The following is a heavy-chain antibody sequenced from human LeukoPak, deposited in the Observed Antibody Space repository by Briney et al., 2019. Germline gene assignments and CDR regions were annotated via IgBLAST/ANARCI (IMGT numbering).Heavy chain of an antibody. J-gene: IGHJ4*02. CDR2: IKQDGSEN. CDR1: GFTFVNFW. V-gene: IGHV3-7*02. CDR3: AKAAPTYYYDSSGYYPGDY. Sequence: GGSLRLSCAASGFTFVNFWMSWLRQTPGKGLEWVANIKQDGSENYYVDSVKGRFTISRDNAKNTLYLQMNSLRAEDTAVYYCAKAAPTYYYDSSGYYPGDYWGQGTLVTVSS. D-gene: IGHD3-22*01.